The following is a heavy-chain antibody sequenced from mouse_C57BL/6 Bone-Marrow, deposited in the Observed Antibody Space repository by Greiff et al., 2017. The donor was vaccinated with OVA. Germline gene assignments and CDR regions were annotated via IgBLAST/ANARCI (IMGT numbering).Heavy chain of an antibody. D-gene: IGHD2-4*01. CDR2: IDPSDSYT. J-gene: IGHJ4*01. V-gene: IGHV1-69*01. Sequence: VQLQQPGAELVMPGASVKLSCKASGYTFTSYWMHWVKQRPGQGLEWIGEIDPSDSYTNYNQKFKGKSTLTVDKSSSTAYMQLSSLTSEDSAVDYCARERIRNAMDYWGQGTSVTVSS. CDR3: ARERIRNAMDY. CDR1: GYTFTSYW.